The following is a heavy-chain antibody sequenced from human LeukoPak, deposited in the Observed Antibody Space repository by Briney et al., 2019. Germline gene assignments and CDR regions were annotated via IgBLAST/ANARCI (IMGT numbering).Heavy chain of an antibody. CDR3: ARASTDILTGYPGVFWFDP. J-gene: IGHJ5*02. CDR2: IYTSGST. D-gene: IGHD3-9*01. CDR1: GGSISSYY. V-gene: IGHV4-4*07. Sequence: SETLSLTCTVSGGSISSYYWSWIRQPAGKGLEWIGRIYTSGSTNYNPSLKSRVTMSVDTSKNQFSLKLSSVTAADTAVYYCARASTDILTGYPGVFWFDPWGQGTLVTVSS.